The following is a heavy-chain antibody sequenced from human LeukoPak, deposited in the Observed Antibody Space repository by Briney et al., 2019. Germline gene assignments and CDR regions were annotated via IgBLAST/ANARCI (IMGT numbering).Heavy chain of an antibody. V-gene: IGHV3-74*01. CDR2: INSDGSST. CDR3: ARDALSVVAATLGFDP. D-gene: IGHD2-15*01. Sequence: GGSLRLSCTASGFTFSTYGMHWVRQAPGKGLVWVSRINSDGSSTSYADSVKGRFTISRDNAKNTLYLQMNSLRAEDTAVYYCARDALSVVAATLGFDPWGQGTLVTVSS. CDR1: GFTFSTYG. J-gene: IGHJ5*02.